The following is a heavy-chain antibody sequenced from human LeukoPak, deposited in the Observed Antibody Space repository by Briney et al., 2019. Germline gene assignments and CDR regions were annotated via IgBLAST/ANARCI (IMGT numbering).Heavy chain of an antibody. CDR3: ARTDDSWPYYGMDV. CDR1: GYTFTSYD. V-gene: IGHV1-8*01. J-gene: IGHJ6*02. D-gene: IGHD1-1*01. CDR2: MNPNSGNT. Sequence: ASVKVSCKASGYTFTSYDINWVRQATGQGLEWMGWMNPNSGNTGYAQKFQGRVTMTRNTSISTAYMELSSLRSEDTAVYYCARTDDSWPYYGMDVWGQGTTVTVSS.